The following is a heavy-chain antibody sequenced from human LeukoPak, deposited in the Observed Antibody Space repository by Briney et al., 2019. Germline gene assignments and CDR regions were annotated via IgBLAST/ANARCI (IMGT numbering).Heavy chain of an antibody. CDR2: ISSSSDYI. D-gene: IGHD3-22*01. Sequence: PGGSLRLSCAASGSTFSRYTMNWVRQAPGKGLEWVSSISSSSDYIYYADSVNGRFTISRDNARNSLYLHMNSLRDEDTALYYCARDSQAYFDGSGSFHGVAFDIWGQGAMVTVSS. J-gene: IGHJ3*02. CDR3: ARDSQAYFDGSGSFHGVAFDI. V-gene: IGHV3-21*01. CDR1: GSTFSRYT.